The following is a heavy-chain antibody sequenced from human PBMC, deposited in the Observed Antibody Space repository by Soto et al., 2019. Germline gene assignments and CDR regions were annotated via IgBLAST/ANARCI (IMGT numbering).Heavy chain of an antibody. CDR2: IYYSGPT. CDR1: GGSVSRDSNF. CDR3: ARGYSHYAH. D-gene: IGHD4-4*01. V-gene: IGHV4-61*01. Sequence: SETLSLTCTVSGGSVSRDSNFWSWIRQPPGKGLEWIGYIYYSGPTRYNPSLESRVTISIDSSKNQVSLNLTSVTAADTAVYYCARGYSHYAHWGRGTLVTVPS. J-gene: IGHJ4*02.